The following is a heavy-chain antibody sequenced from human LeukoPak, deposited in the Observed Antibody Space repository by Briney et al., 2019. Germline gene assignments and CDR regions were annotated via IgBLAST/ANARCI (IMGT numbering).Heavy chain of an antibody. CDR1: GGSFSGYY. D-gene: IGHD1-1*01. Sequence: SETLSLTCAVYGGSFSGYYWSWIRQPPGKGLEWIGEINHSGSTNYNPPLKSRVTISVDTSKNQFSLKLSSVTAADTAVYYCARGGWNKFDYWGQGTLVTVSS. CDR2: INHSGST. CDR3: ARGGWNKFDY. V-gene: IGHV4-34*01. J-gene: IGHJ4*02.